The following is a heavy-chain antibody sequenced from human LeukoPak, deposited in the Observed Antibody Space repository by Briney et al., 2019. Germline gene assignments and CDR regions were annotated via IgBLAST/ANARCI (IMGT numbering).Heavy chain of an antibody. D-gene: IGHD1-26*01. CDR2: ISGSGGST. CDR1: GFTFSSYA. J-gene: IGHJ4*02. V-gene: IGHV3-23*01. Sequence: GGSLRLSCAASGFTFSSYAMSWVRQAPGKGLEWVSAISGSGGSTYYADSVKGRFTISRDNSKNSLYLQMNSLRTEDTALYYCAKDAYGGSYHLDYWGQGTLVTVSS. CDR3: AKDAYGGSYHLDY.